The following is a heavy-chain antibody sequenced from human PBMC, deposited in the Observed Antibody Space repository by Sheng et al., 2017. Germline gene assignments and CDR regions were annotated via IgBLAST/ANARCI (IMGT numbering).Heavy chain of an antibody. D-gene: IGHD1-26*01. Sequence: QVQLVQSGAEVKKPGSSVKVSCKASGDTFSNYAISWVRQAPGQGLEWMGGIIPIFGSEAYAQKFQGRVTNTADESTSTAYMELSSLRSDDTAVYYCARDRGAKDAFDIWGQGTMVTVSS. J-gene: IGHJ3*02. CDR2: IIPIFGSE. CDR1: GDTFSNYA. CDR3: ARDRGAKDAFDI. V-gene: IGHV1-69*13.